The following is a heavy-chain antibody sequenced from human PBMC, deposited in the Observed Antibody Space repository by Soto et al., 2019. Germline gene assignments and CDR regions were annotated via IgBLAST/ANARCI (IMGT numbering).Heavy chain of an antibody. V-gene: IGHV1-8*02. CDR2: MNGNGGNT. J-gene: IGHJ2*01. Sequence: QVQLVQSGAEVKEPGASVKVSCKASGYTFTSYDINWVRQAAGQGLEWMGWMNGNGGNTGYAQKFQGRLTLTRDTSMSTAYMELSSLTSEDMAVYYCARRSIGPWYFDLWGRGTLVSVSS. CDR1: GYTFTSYD. CDR3: ARRSIGPWYFDL.